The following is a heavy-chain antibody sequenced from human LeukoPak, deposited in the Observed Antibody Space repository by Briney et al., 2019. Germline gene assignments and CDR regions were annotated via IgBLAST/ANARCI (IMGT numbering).Heavy chain of an antibody. CDR2: ISSSGSTI. CDR1: GFTFSSYS. CDR3: ARGQMRWLQLGY. Sequence: GGSLRLSCAASGFTFSSYSMNWVRQAPGKGLEWVSYISSSGSTIYYADSVKGRFTISRDNAKNSLYLQMNSLRAEDTAVYYCARGQMRWLQLGYWGQGTLVTVSS. V-gene: IGHV3-48*04. D-gene: IGHD5-24*01. J-gene: IGHJ4*02.